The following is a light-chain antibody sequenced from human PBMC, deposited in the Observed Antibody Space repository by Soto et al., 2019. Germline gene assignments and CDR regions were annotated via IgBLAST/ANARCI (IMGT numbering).Light chain of an antibody. J-gene: IGKJ4*01. Sequence: DIQMTQSPSSLSASVGDRVTITCRAIQSISSYLNWYQQKPGKAPKVLIYAASSLQSGVPSRFSGSGSGTDFTLTISSLQPEDFATYYCQQSYSTPGLTFGGGTK. CDR1: QSISSY. CDR3: QQSYSTPGLT. CDR2: AAS. V-gene: IGKV1-39*01.